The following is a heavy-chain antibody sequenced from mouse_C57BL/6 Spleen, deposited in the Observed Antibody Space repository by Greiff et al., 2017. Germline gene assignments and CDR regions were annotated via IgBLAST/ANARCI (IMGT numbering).Heavy chain of an antibody. CDR1: GFTFTDYY. Sequence: EVQLVESGGGLVQPGGSLSLSCAASGFTFTDYYMSWVRQPPGKALEWLGFIRNKANGYTTEYSASVNGRFTISRDNSQSILYLQMNALRAEDSATYYCARFPSSGYFDYWGQGTTLTVSS. CDR2: IRNKANGYTT. V-gene: IGHV7-3*01. CDR3: ARFPSSGYFDY. D-gene: IGHD4-1*01. J-gene: IGHJ2*01.